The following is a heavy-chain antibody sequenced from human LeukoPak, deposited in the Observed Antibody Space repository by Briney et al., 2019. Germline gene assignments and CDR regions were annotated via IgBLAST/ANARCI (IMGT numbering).Heavy chain of an antibody. CDR1: GYRFSDYY. Sequence: ASVKVSCTTSGYRFSDYYMHWVRQAPGQGLEWMGGVNSNSGGTHYAQKFESRVTMTRETSISTAYMELSRLKSDDTAVYYCARGYCSGGSCYHFESWGQGTLVTVSS. CDR2: VNSNSGGT. V-gene: IGHV1-2*02. D-gene: IGHD2-15*01. CDR3: ARGYCSGGSCYHFES. J-gene: IGHJ4*02.